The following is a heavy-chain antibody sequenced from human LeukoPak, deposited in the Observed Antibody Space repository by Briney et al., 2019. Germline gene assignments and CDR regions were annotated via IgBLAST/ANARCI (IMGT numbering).Heavy chain of an antibody. Sequence: SETLPLTCTVSGGSISSYYWSWIRQAPGKGLEGIGYIYYRGSTNYNPSLKSRVTISVDTSKNQFSLKLSSVPAADTAVYYCAREGQRPTWGQGTLVTVSS. D-gene: IGHD6-25*01. V-gene: IGHV4-59*01. CDR2: IYYRGST. J-gene: IGHJ5*02. CDR3: AREGQRPT. CDR1: GGSISSYY.